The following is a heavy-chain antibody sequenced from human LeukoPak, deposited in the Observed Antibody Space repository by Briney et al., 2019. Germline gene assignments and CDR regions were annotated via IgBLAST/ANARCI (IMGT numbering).Heavy chain of an antibody. J-gene: IGHJ4*02. CDR2: ISWNSGSI. Sequence: GRSLRLSCVASGFTFDDYAMHWVRQAPGKGLEWVSGISWNSGSIGYADSVKGRFTISRDNAKNSLYLQMNSLIPEDTAFYYCAKDLLIRGLITTFDYWGQGTLVTVSS. CDR3: AKDLLIRGLITTFDY. D-gene: IGHD3-10*01. CDR1: GFTFDDYA. V-gene: IGHV3-9*01.